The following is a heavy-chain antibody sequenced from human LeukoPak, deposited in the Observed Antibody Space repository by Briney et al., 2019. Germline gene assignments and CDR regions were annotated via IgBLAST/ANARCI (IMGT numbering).Heavy chain of an antibody. D-gene: IGHD3-22*01. CDR2: IYPGDSDT. CDR1: GYSFTSYW. J-gene: IGHJ4*02. CDR3: ARVETYYYDSSGYYLVY. V-gene: IGHV5-51*03. Sequence: PGESLTISCTGSGYSFTSYWIGWVRQMPGKGLEWVGIIYPGDSDTRYSPSFQGQVTISADKSISTAYLQWSSLKASDTAMYYWARVETYYYDSSGYYLVYWGQGTLVTVSS.